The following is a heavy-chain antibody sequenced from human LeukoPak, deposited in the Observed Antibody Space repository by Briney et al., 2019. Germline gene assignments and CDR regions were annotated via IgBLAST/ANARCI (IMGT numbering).Heavy chain of an antibody. CDR2: IIGSGGST. CDR1: GFTFSSYA. D-gene: IGHD5-18*01. V-gene: IGHV3-23*01. J-gene: IGHJ4*02. Sequence: GGSLRLSCAASGFTFSSYAMSWVRQAPGEGLGCVSAIIGSGGSTHYADSVKGRFTISRDNSKNTLYLQMNSLRAEDTAVYYCAKYSYNYGAFDYWGQGTLVTVSS. CDR3: AKYSYNYGAFDY.